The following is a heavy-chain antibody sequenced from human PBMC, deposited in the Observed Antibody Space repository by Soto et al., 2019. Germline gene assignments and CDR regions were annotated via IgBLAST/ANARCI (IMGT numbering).Heavy chain of an antibody. CDR3: ARAGVDILTGHMYWYFDL. CDR1: GFTVSINY. Sequence: EVQLVETGGGLIQPGGSLRLSCAASGFTVSINYISWVRQAPGKGLEWVSVIYSGGTTYYADSVKGRFTISRDDSKNTLYLTMNSLRAEDTAVYYCARAGVDILTGHMYWYFDLWGRGTRVTVPS. V-gene: IGHV3-53*02. D-gene: IGHD3-9*01. J-gene: IGHJ2*01. CDR2: IYSGGTT.